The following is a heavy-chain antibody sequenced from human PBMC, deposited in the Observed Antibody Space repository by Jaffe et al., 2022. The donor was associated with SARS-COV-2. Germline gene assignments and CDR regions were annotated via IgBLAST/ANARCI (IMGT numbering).Heavy chain of an antibody. D-gene: IGHD4-17*01. CDR1: GYNFTNYW. CDR2: VDPTDSYT. J-gene: IGHJ6*02. CDR3: ARSVSYRDHGGMGV. Sequence: EVQLVQSGAEVKKPGESLRISCQGSGYNFTNYWIIWVRQMPGKGLEWVGRVDPTDSYTDYSPSLQGHVTISTDKSISTAYLQWARLKASDTAVYYCARSVSYRDHGGMGVWGPGTTVTVSS. V-gene: IGHV5-10-1*03.